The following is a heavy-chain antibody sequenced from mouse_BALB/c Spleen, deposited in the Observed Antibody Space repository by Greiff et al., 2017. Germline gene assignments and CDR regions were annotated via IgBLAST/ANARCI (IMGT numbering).Heavy chain of an antibody. V-gene: IGHV2-6-7*01. CDR3: AREGYGNYVDYAMDY. CDR2: IWGDGST. J-gene: IGHJ4*01. CDR1: GFSLTGYG. D-gene: IGHD2-1*01. Sequence: QVELKQSGPGLVAPSQSLSITCTVSGFSLTGYGVNWVRQPPGKGLEWLGMIWGDGSTDYNSALKSRLSISKDNSKSQVFLKMNSLQTDDTARYYCAREGYGNYVDYAMDYWGQGTSVTVSS.